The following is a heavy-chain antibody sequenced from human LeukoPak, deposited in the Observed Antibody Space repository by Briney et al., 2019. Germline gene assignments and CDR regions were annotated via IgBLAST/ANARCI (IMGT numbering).Heavy chain of an antibody. CDR2: INHSGST. J-gene: IGHJ4*02. V-gene: IGHV4-34*01. D-gene: IGHD3-22*01. CDR3: ARGMHYYDSSGYYRWAPLDY. Sequence: SETLSLTCAVYGGSFSGYYLSWIRQPPGKGLEWIGEINHSGSTNYNPSLKSRVTISVDTSKNQFSLKLSSVTAADTAVYYCARGMHYYDSSGYYRWAPLDYWGQGTLVTVSS. CDR1: GGSFSGYY.